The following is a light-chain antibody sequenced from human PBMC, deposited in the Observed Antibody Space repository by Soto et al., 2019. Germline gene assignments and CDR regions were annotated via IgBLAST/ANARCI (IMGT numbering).Light chain of an antibody. CDR2: EVS. CDR1: SSDVGGYNY. Sequence: QSALTQPASVSGSPGQSITISCTETSSDVGGYNYVSWYQQYPGKAPKLMIYEVSNRPSGVSNRFSGSKSGNTASLTISGLQAEDEADYYCSSYTTSSTLVFGGGTKLTVL. J-gene: IGLJ2*01. CDR3: SSYTTSSTLV. V-gene: IGLV2-14*01.